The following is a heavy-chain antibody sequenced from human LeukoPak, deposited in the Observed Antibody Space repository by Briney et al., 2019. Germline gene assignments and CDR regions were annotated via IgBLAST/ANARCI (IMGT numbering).Heavy chain of an antibody. CDR1: AGSITSYY. CDR3: ARHHVEYNWFDP. D-gene: IGHD2-15*01. CDR2: IYDSGST. J-gene: IGHJ5*02. Sequence: SETLSLTCTVSAGSITSYYWSWIRQPPGKGLEWIGYIYDSGSTNYNPSLKSRVTMSVDTSKNQFSLKPSSVTAADTAVYYCARHHVEYNWFDPWGQGTLVTVSS. V-gene: IGHV4-59*08.